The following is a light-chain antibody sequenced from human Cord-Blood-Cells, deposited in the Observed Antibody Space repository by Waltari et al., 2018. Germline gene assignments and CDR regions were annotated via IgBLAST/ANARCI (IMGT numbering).Light chain of an antibody. J-gene: IGKJ4*01. CDR1: QSVSSY. CDR2: DAS. Sequence: EIVLTKSPATLSLSPGESATLSCRASQSVSSYLAWYQQKPGQAPRLLIYDASNRATGIPARFSGSGSGTDFTLTISSLEPEDFAVYYCQQRSNWLTFGGGTKVEIK. CDR3: QQRSNWLT. V-gene: IGKV3-11*01.